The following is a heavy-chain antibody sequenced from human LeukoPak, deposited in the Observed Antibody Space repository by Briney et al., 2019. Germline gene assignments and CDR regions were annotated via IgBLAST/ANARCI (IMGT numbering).Heavy chain of an antibody. Sequence: GGSLRLSCAASGFTVSSSYMSWVRQAPGKGLEWVSVIYSGGSTYYADSVKGRFTISRDNSKNTLYLQMSSLRAEDTVMYYCARAGKHVFGYFDYWGQGTLVTVSS. CDR3: ARAGKHVFGYFDY. D-gene: IGHD3-3*02. CDR1: GFTVSSSY. CDR2: IYSGGST. V-gene: IGHV3-53*01. J-gene: IGHJ4*02.